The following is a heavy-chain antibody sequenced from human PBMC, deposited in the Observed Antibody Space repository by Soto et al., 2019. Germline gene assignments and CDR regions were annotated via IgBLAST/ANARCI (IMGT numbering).Heavy chain of an antibody. J-gene: IGHJ6*02. Sequence: ASVKVSYSASGYTFTSYGISWVRQAPGQGLEWMGWISAYNGNTNYAQKLQGRVTMTTDTSTSTAYMELRSLRSDDTAVYYCARENSGYDPYYYYGMDVWGQGTTVTVSS. CDR3: ARENSGYDPYYYYGMDV. D-gene: IGHD5-12*01. CDR2: ISAYNGNT. V-gene: IGHV1-18*01. CDR1: GYTFTSYG.